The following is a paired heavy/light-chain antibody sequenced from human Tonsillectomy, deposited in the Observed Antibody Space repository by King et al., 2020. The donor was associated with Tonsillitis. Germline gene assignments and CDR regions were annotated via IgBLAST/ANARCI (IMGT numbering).Heavy chain of an antibody. CDR2: ISTSSTYI. D-gene: IGHD5-18*01. CDR1: GFTFSTYS. CDR3: ATPSTRGYNYYFDY. V-gene: IGHV3-21*01. J-gene: IGHJ4*02. Sequence: EVQLVESGGGLVKPGGSLRLSCAASGFTFSTYSMNWVRQAPGKGLEWVSSISTSSTYIYYADSVKGRFTISRDDAKNSLYLQMNSLRAEDTAVYYCATPSTRGYNYYFDYWGQGTLVTVSS.
Light chain of an antibody. CDR3: QQYGSSPWT. V-gene: IGKV3-20*01. CDR2: GAS. CDR1: QSVSTSY. Sequence: EIVLTQSPGTLSLSPGERATLSCRASQSVSTSYLAWYQQKPGQAPRLLIYGASSRATGIPDRFSGSGSGTDFTLTISRLEPEDFAVYYCQQYGSSPWTFGQGTKVEIK. J-gene: IGKJ1*01.